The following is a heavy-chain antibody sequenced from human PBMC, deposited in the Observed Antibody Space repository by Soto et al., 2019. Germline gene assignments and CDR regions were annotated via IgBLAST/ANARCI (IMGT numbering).Heavy chain of an antibody. V-gene: IGHV4-4*07. CDR2: IYTSGST. Sequence: SETLSLTCTVSGGSISSYYWSWIRQPAGKGLEWIGRIYTSGSTNYNPSLKSRVTMPVDTSKNQFSLKLSSVTAAGTAVYYCARDRGLGATRGGVSCSSCGMDVRGPGPTVTVSS. CDR1: GGSISSYY. D-gene: IGHD1-26*01. CDR3: ARDRGLGATRGGVSCSSCGMDV. J-gene: IGHJ6*02.